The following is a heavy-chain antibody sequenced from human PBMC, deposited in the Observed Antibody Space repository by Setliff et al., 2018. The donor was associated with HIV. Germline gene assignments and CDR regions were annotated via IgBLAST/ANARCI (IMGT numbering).Heavy chain of an antibody. V-gene: IGHV4-34*01. Sequence: PSETLSLTCAVYGGSFSGYYWSWIRQPPGKGLEWIGEINHSGSTNYNPSLKSRVTISVDTSKNQFSLNLSSVTAADTAVYYCARSSSGQRGWFDPWGQGTLVTVSS. J-gene: IGHJ5*02. CDR3: ARSSSGQRGWFDP. CDR1: GGSFSGYY. CDR2: INHSGST. D-gene: IGHD6-13*01.